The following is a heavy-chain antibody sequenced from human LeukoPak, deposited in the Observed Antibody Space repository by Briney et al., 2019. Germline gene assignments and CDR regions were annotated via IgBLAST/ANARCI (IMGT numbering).Heavy chain of an antibody. CDR3: ARYQNYYGSGSYFDYGMDV. Sequence: GASVKVSCKASGGTFSSYAISWVRQAPGQGLEWMGGIIPIFGTANYAQKFQGRVTITADESTSTAYMELSSLRSEDTAVYYCARYQNYYGSGSYFDYGMDVWGQGTTVTVSS. CDR1: GGTFSSYA. D-gene: IGHD3-10*01. J-gene: IGHJ6*02. CDR2: IIPIFGTA. V-gene: IGHV1-69*13.